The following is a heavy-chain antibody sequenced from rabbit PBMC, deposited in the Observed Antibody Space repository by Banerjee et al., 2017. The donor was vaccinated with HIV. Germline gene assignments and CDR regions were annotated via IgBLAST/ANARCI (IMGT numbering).Heavy chain of an antibody. J-gene: IGHJ4*01. V-gene: IGHV1S40*01. Sequence: QSLEESGGDLVKPGASLTLTCTASGFSFSSSYDMCWVRQAPGKGLEWIACIYTGSGSTYYASWAKSRFTISSHNAQNTLYLQLNSLTAADTATYFCVRGDDDYPTYFNLWGPGTLVTVS. CDR3: VRGDDDYPTYFNL. CDR1: GFSFSSSYD. D-gene: IGHD2-1*01. CDR2: IYTGSGST.